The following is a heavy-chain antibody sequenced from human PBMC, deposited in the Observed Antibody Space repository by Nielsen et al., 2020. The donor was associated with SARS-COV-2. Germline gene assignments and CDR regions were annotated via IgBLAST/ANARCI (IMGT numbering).Heavy chain of an antibody. CDR3: ARGVYSSLYYYYYGMDV. CDR1: GYTFTSYD. D-gene: IGHD6-13*01. J-gene: IGHJ6*02. V-gene: IGHV1-8*01. Sequence: SVQVSCKASGYTFTSYDINWVRQATGQGLEWMGWMNPNSGNTGYAQKFQGRVTMTRNTSISTAYMELSSLRSEDTAVYYCARGVYSSLYYYYYGMDVWGQGTTVTVSS. CDR2: MNPNSGNT.